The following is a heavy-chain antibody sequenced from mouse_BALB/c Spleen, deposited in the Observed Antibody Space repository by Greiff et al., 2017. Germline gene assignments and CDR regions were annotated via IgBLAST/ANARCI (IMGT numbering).Heavy chain of an antibody. Sequence: VQLQQPGAELVKPGASVKLSCKASGYTFTSYWMHWVKQRPGQGLEWIGEINPSNGRTNYNEKFKSKATLTVDKSSSTAYMQLSSLTSEDSAVYYCAREDYYGSYYAMDYWGQGTSVTVSS. V-gene: IGHV1S81*02. CDR2: INPSNGRT. J-gene: IGHJ4*01. CDR1: GYTFTSYW. CDR3: AREDYYGSYYAMDY. D-gene: IGHD1-1*01.